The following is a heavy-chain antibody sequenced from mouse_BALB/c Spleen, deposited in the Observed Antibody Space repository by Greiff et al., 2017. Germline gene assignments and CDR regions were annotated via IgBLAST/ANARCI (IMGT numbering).Heavy chain of an antibody. Sequence: VQLQESGAELAKPGASVKMSCKASGYTFTSYWMHWVNQRPGQGLEWIGYINPSTGYTEYNQKFKDKATLTADKSSSTAYMQLSSLTSEDSAVYYCARRVYYSFDYWGQGTTLTVSS. CDR3: ARRVYYSFDY. CDR2: INPSTGYT. J-gene: IGHJ2*01. V-gene: IGHV1-7*01. D-gene: IGHD2-12*01. CDR1: GYTFTSYW.